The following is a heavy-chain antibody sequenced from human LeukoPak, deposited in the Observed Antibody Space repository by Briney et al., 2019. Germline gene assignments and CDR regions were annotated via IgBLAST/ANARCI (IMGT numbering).Heavy chain of an antibody. CDR1: GYTFTGYY. CDR2: ISPSGGST. J-gene: IGHJ4*02. CDR3: ARGGSWDGYDY. V-gene: IGHV1-46*01. D-gene: IGHD5-24*01. Sequence: ASVKVSCKASGYTFTGYYMHWVRQAPGQGPEWMGVISPSGGSTTYAQKFQGRVTLTRDMSTSTDYLELSSLRSEDTAVYYCARGGSWDGYDYWGQGTLVTVSS.